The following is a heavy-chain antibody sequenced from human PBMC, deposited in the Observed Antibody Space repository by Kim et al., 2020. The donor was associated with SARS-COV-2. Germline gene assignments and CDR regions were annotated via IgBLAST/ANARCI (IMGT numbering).Heavy chain of an antibody. CDR2: INHSGST. D-gene: IGHD2-2*01. CDR3: ASDDCSSTSCYRRFDY. V-gene: IGHV4-34*01. Sequence: SETLSLTCAVYGGSFSGYYWSWIRQPPGKGLEWIGEINHSGSTNYNPSLKSRVTISVDTSKNQFSLKLSSVTAADTAVYYCASDDCSSTSCYRRFDYWG. CDR1: GGSFSGYY. J-gene: IGHJ4*01.